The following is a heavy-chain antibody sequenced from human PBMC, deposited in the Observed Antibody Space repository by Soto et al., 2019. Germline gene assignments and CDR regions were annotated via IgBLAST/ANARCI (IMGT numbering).Heavy chain of an antibody. D-gene: IGHD3-22*01. J-gene: IGHJ6*03. CDR2: IFSNDEK. V-gene: IGHV2-26*01. Sequence: QVTLKESGPVLVKPRETLTLTCTVSGFSLSNARMGVSWIRQPPGKALEWLAHIFSNDEKSYSTSLKSRLTISKDTSKSQVVLTMTNLDPVDTATYYCARARLFFINYYYYYMDVCGNGTTVTVSS. CDR3: ARARLFFINYYYYYMDV. CDR1: GFSLSNARMG.